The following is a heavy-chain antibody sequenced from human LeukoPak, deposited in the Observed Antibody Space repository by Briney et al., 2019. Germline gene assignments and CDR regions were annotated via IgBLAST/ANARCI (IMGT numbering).Heavy chain of an antibody. J-gene: IGHJ6*03. CDR3: ARGEGSTSPYYYYYMDV. Sequence: GESQKISCKGSGYSFTSYWIGWVRQMPGKGLEWMGIIYPGDSDTRYSPSFQGQVTISADKSISTAYLQWSSLKASDTAMYYCARGEGSTSPYYYYYMDVWGKGTTVTVSS. V-gene: IGHV5-51*01. CDR2: IYPGDSDT. D-gene: IGHD2-2*01. CDR1: GYSFTSYW.